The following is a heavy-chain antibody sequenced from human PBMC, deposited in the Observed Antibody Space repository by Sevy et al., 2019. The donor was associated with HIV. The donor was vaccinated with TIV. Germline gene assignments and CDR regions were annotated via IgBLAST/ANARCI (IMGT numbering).Heavy chain of an antibody. V-gene: IGHV3-48*02. CDR2: ISGTGNTI. CDR1: GFTFSSHS. CDR3: ARVPPYYDSNVSDF. D-gene: IGHD3-22*01. J-gene: IGHJ4*02. Sequence: GGSLRLSCAASGFTFSSHSMNWVRQTPGKGLEWISYISGTGNTIYYADSVKCGFTISRDNAKNSLYLQLKSLRDDDTALYYCARVPPYYDSNVSDFWGQGSLVTVSS.